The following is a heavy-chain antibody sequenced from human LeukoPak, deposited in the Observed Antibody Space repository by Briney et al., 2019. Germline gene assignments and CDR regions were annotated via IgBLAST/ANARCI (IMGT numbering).Heavy chain of an antibody. Sequence: GGPLRLSCAASGFTFSSYAMHWVRQAPGKGLEWVAVISYDGGNKYYADSVKGRFTISRGNSKNTMYLQMNSLRAEDTAVYYCAREYYDTSGYYPDYWGQGTQVTVSS. J-gene: IGHJ4*02. CDR1: GFTFSSYA. V-gene: IGHV3-30*04. D-gene: IGHD3-22*01. CDR2: ISYDGGNK. CDR3: AREYYDTSGYYPDY.